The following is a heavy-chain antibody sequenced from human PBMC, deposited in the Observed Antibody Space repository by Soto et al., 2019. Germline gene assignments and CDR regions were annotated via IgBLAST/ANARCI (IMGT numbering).Heavy chain of an antibody. CDR2: LSYDGSNK. CDR3: ASFPSRSGWSVNWFDP. CDR1: GFTFSSYA. D-gene: IGHD3-3*01. V-gene: IGHV3-30-3*01. Sequence: QVQLVESGGGVVQPGRSLRLSCAASGFTFSSYAMHWVRQAPGKGLEWVAVLSYDGSNKYYADSVKGRFTISRDNSKNTLYLQMNSLRAEDTAVYYCASFPSRSGWSVNWFDPWGQGTLVTVSS. J-gene: IGHJ5*02.